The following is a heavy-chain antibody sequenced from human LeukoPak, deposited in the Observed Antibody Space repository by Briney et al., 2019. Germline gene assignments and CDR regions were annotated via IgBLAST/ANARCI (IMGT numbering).Heavy chain of an antibody. D-gene: IGHD1-26*01. CDR3: ARAGWDANDWYFDL. CDR2: IYYSGST. V-gene: IGHV4-30-4*01. J-gene: IGHJ2*01. CDR1: GGSISSGDYY. Sequence: SQTLSLTCTVSGGSISSGDYYWSWIRQPPGKGLEWIGYIYYSGSTNYNPSLKSRVTISVDTSKNQFSLKLSSVTAADTAVYYCARAGWDANDWYFDLWGRGTLVTVSS.